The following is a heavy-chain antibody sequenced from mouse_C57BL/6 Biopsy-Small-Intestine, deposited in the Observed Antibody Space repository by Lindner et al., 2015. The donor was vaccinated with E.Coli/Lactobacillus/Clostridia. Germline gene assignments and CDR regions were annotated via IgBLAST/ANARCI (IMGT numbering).Heavy chain of an antibody. J-gene: IGHJ1*03. D-gene: IGHD1-1*01. CDR1: GYSFTGYY. V-gene: IGHV1-42*01. CDR2: INPGTGGT. Sequence: EVQLQESGPELVKPGASVKISCKASGYSFTGYYMNWVKQSPEKSLEWIGEINPGTGGTTYNQKFKAKATLTVDKSSSTAYMQLKSLTSEDSAVYYCARTYYGSSYGYFDVWGTGTTVTVSS. CDR3: ARTYYGSSYGYFDV.